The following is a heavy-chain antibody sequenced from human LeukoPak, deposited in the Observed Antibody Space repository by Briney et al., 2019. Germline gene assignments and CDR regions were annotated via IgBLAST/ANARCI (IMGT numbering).Heavy chain of an antibody. Sequence: GGSLTLSCAASGFTFSNYWVHWVRQAPGKGLVWVSLINNDGSSTMYADSVKGRFTVSRDAAKNTQYLQMNSLRAENTAVYCCARAGSGSAYDYWGHGTLVTVSS. D-gene: IGHD3-10*01. CDR2: INNDGSST. J-gene: IGHJ4*01. CDR1: GFTFSNYW. V-gene: IGHV3-74*03. CDR3: ARAGSGSAYDY.